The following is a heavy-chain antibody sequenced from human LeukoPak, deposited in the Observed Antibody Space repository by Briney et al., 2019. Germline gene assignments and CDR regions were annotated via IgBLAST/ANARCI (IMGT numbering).Heavy chain of an antibody. CDR3: ARDRGGWYGDS. Sequence: GGSLRLSCAASGFTFSSYWMHWVRQAPGKGPVWVPRINSDGSSTSYADSVKGRFTISRDNAKNTLYLQMNSLRGEDTAVYYCARDRGGWYGDSWGQGVLVAVSS. CDR1: GFTFSSYW. V-gene: IGHV3-74*01. J-gene: IGHJ4*02. D-gene: IGHD6-19*01. CDR2: INSDGSST.